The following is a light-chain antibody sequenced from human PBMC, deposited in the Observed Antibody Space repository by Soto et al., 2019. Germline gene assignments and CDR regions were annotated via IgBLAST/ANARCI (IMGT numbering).Light chain of an antibody. CDR3: CSYVGSSTFVV. CDR1: SSDVGSYNL. V-gene: IGLV2-23*03. Sequence: QSALTQPASVSGSPGQSITISCTGTSSDVGSYNLVSWYQQHTGKAPNLMIYEGSKRPSGVSNCFSGSKSGNTASLTISGLQAEEEADSYCCSYVGSSTFVVFGGGTKLTVL. J-gene: IGLJ2*01. CDR2: EGS.